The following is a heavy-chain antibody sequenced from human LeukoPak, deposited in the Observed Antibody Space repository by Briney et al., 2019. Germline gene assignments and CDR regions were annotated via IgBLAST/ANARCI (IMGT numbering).Heavy chain of an antibody. CDR2: INHSGSS. J-gene: IGHJ5*02. D-gene: IGHD5-18*01. Sequence: SETLSLTCAVYGGSYSAYYWTWIRQPPGKGLEWIGEINHSGSSNYNSSLRSRVTISVDTSYKQFSLRLSSVTAADTAVYYCAPRGDIEHSYVYGKWFDPWGQGTRVTVSS. CDR3: APRGDIEHSYVYGKWFDP. V-gene: IGHV4-34*01. CDR1: GGSYSAYY.